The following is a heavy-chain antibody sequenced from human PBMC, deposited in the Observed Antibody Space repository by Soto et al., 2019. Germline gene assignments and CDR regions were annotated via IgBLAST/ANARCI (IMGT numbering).Heavy chain of an antibody. CDR1: GGTFSRYA. V-gene: IGHV1-69*13. D-gene: IGHD3-22*01. Sequence: GASVKVSCKASGGTFSRYALNWVRQAPGQGPEWMGGIVPMFGKANYAQKFQGRVTITADESTSTAYMELSSLRSEDTAMYYCERGLDYDSSAFYFFFWGQGTLVTVSS. CDR2: IVPMFGKA. CDR3: ERGLDYDSSAFYFFF. J-gene: IGHJ4*02.